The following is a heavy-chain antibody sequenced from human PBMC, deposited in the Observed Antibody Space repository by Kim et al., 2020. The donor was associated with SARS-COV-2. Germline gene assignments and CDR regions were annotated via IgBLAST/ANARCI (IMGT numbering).Heavy chain of an antibody. CDR2: IYSGGST. CDR3: ASLYSSGWLHYYGMDV. J-gene: IGHJ6*02. Sequence: GGSLRLSCAAYGFTVSSNYMSWVRQAPGKGLEWVSVIYSGGSTYYAYSVKGRLTISRDNSRNTLYLQMNSLRDEDTAVYYCASLYSSGWLHYYGMDVWGQGATVTVSS. CDR1: GFTVSSNY. V-gene: IGHV3-53*01. D-gene: IGHD6-19*01.